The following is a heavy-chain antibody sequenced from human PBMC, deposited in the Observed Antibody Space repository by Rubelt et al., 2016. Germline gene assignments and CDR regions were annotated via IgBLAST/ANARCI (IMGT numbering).Heavy chain of an antibody. V-gene: IGHV3-53*01. CDR1: GFTVSSNY. CDR3: ARRCDYFDY. CDR2: IYSGGST. J-gene: IGHJ4*02. Sequence: SGFTVSSNYMSWVRQAPGKGLEWVSVIYSGGSTYYADSVKGRFTISRDNAKNSLYLQMNSLRVEDTAIYYCARRCDYFDYWGQGALVTVSS.